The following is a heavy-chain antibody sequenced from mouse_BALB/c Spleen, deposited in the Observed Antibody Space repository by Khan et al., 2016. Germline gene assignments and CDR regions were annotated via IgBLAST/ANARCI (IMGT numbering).Heavy chain of an antibody. V-gene: IGHV1-82*01. CDR1: GYAFSHSW. Sequence: VQLQESGPELVKPGASVKISCKTSGYAFSHSWMNWVKQRPGQGPEWIGRIYPGDGETKYNVKFKGQATLTADTSSSTAYMQLSSLTAVAAAVYVGGGYGQLLYGYIEGGGAGTTVTVS. D-gene: IGHD1-1*02. CDR3: GGYGQLLYGYIEG. CDR2: IYPGDGET. J-gene: IGHJ1*01.